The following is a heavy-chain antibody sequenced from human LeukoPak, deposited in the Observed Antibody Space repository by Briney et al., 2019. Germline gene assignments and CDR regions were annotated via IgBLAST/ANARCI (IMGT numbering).Heavy chain of an antibody. D-gene: IGHD3-10*01. CDR3: ARGSITMVRGVRVGDAFDI. CDR1: GYTFTGYY. CDR2: INPNSGGT. V-gene: IGHV1-2*02. J-gene: IGHJ3*02. Sequence: ASVKVSCKASGYTFTGYYMHWVRQAPGQGLEWMGWINPNSGGTNYSQKFQGRVTMTRDTSISTAYMELSRLRSDDTAVYYCARGSITMVRGVRVGDAFDIWGQGTMVTVSS.